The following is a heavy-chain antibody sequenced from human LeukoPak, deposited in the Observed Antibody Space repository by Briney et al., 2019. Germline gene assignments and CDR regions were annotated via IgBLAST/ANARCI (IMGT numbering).Heavy chain of an antibody. Sequence: GASLRLSCAASGFTFSRYWMHWVRQAPGKGLMWVSHINSDGSSTNYADSVKGRLTISRDNAKNTLYLQMNSLRAEDTAVYYCARGSSMVRGVMYYWGQGTLVTVSS. J-gene: IGHJ4*02. CDR2: INSDGSST. D-gene: IGHD3-10*01. CDR3: ARGSSMVRGVMYY. V-gene: IGHV3-74*01. CDR1: GFTFSRYW.